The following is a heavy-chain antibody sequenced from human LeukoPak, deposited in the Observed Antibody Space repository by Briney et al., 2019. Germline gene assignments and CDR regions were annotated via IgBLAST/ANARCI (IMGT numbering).Heavy chain of an antibody. CDR1: GFTFSSYT. V-gene: IGHV3-23*01. J-gene: IGHJ1*01. CDR3: AKDIGFTTTKYFQH. Sequence: GGSLRLSCAASGFTFSSYTMSWVRQAPGKGLEWVSAISGSGGSTYYADSVKGRFTISRDNSKNTLYLQMNSLRAEDTAVYYCAKDIGFTTTKYFQHWGQGTLVTVSS. D-gene: IGHD3-22*01. CDR2: ISGSGGST.